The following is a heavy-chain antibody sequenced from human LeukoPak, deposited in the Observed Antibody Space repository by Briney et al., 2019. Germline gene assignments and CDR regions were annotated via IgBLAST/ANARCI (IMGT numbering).Heavy chain of an antibody. J-gene: IGHJ4*02. V-gene: IGHV3-9*01. CDR3: ARQYSYGSRAFDY. D-gene: IGHD5-18*01. CDR1: GFIFDDYA. CDR2: ISWNSGNV. Sequence: PGGSLRLSCAGSGFIFDDYAMHWVRQPPGKGLEWVSGISWNSGNVGYADSVKGRFTISRDNAKNSLYLQMNSLRAEDTAVYYCARQYSYGSRAFDYWGQGTLVTVSS.